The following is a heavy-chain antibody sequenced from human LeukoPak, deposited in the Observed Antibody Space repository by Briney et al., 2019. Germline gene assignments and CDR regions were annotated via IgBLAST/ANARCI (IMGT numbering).Heavy chain of an antibody. CDR1: GFTFSSNA. Sequence: GGSLRLSCEVSGFTFSSNAMHWVRQPPGKGLEWVAVISYDGSNKNFADSVKGRFTVSRDNSKHTLYLHMNSLRSDDTAMYYCATGGKFDFWSGYHIDNWGQGTLVTVSS. CDR2: ISYDGSNK. J-gene: IGHJ4*02. V-gene: IGHV3-30*04. CDR3: ATGGKFDFWSGYHIDN. D-gene: IGHD3-3*01.